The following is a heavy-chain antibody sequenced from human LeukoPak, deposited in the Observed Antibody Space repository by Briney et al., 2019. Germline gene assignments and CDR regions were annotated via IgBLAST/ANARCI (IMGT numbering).Heavy chain of an antibody. CDR2: IYYSGST. CDR3: ARGSDIVVVVAATTSGYLDY. CDR1: GGSISSYY. D-gene: IGHD2-15*01. Sequence: SETLSLTCTVSGGSISSYYWSWIRQPPGKGLEWIGYIYYSGSTNYNPSLKSRVTISVDTSKNQFSLKLSSVTAADTAVYYCARGSDIVVVVAATTSGYLDYWGQGTLVTVSS. V-gene: IGHV4-59*12. J-gene: IGHJ4*02.